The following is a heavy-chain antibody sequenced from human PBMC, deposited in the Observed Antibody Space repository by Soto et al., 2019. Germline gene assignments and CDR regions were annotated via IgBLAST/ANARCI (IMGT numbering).Heavy chain of an antibody. CDR1: GGTFSSYA. CDR3: ARGASRHASSGYHWFDP. CDR2: IIPIFGTA. D-gene: IGHD3-22*01. V-gene: IGHV1-69*01. J-gene: IGHJ5*02. Sequence: QVQLVQSGAEVKKPGSSVKVSCKASGGTFSSYAISWVRQAPGQGLEWMGGIIPIFGTANYAQKFQGRVTITADESTSTAYMELSSLRSEDTAVYYCARGASRHASSGYHWFDPWGQGTLVTVSS.